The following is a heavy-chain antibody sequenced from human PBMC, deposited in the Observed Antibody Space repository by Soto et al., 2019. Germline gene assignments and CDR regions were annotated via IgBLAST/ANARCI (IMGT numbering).Heavy chain of an antibody. V-gene: IGHV4-31*03. CDR3: ARNPSHLCASTSCHAFDI. CDR2: IYYSGTT. D-gene: IGHD2-2*01. Sequence: KPSETLSLTCSVSGGSISSGAYYWNWIRQHPRKGLEWIGYIYYSGTTYYNPSLGSRVSISADTSKNQFSLKLNSVTVAGTAVYYCARNPSHLCASTSCHAFDIWGQGTMVTVSS. J-gene: IGHJ3*02. CDR1: GGSISSGAYY.